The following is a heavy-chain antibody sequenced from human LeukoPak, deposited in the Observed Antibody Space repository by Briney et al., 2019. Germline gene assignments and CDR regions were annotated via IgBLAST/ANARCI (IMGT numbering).Heavy chain of an antibody. J-gene: IGHJ4*02. CDR3: ARHTDWYSSSWYAIDY. V-gene: IGHV3-48*01. CDR2: ISSSSSTI. D-gene: IGHD6-13*01. Sequence: GGSLRLSCAASGFTFSSYSMNWVRQAPGKGLEWVSYISSSSSTIYYADSVKGRFTISRDNAKNSLYLQMNSLRAEDTAVYYCARHTDWYSSSWYAIDYWGQGTLVTVSS. CDR1: GFTFSSYS.